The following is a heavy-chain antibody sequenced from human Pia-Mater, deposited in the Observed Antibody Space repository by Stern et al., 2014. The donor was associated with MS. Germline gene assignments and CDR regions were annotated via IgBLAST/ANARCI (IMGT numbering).Heavy chain of an antibody. V-gene: IGHV4-30-4*01. CDR1: GGSISSGDFS. CDR3: ARSTDSVEEAFDY. D-gene: IGHD3-16*01. CDR2: FFYGGST. Sequence: VQLLESGPGLVKPSQTLSLTCTVSGGSISSGDFSWSWIRQSPGKGLEWIGYFFYGGSTDYNPSLRSRVTISGDTSKNQFSLKLSSVTAADTAVYYCARSTDSVEEAFDYWGQGNLVTVSS. J-gene: IGHJ4*02.